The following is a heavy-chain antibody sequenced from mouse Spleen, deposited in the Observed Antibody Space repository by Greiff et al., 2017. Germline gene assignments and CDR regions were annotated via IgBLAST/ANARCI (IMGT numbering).Heavy chain of an antibody. CDR1: GFTFSSYA. J-gene: IGHJ4*01. V-gene: IGHV5-9-3*01. CDR3: ARQAYYDYEDAMDY. CDR2: ISSGGSYT. D-gene: IGHD2-4*01. Sequence: EVKLMESGGGLVKPGGSLKLSCAASGFTFSSYAMSWVRQTPEKRLEWVATISSGGSYTYYPDSVKGRFTISRDNAKNTLYLQMSSLRSEDTAMYYCARQAYYDYEDAMDYWGQGTSVTVSS.